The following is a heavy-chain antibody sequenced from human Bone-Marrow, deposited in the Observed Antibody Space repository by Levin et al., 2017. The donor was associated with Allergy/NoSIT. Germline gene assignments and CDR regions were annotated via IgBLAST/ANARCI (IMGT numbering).Heavy chain of an antibody. CDR3: ARAIATSY. CDR2: IKQDGSEK. Sequence: GGSLRLSCAASGFTFSSFWMSWVRQAPGKGLEWVANIKQDGSEKSYVDSVKGRFTISRDNAKNSLYLQMNSLRVEDAAIYYCARAIATSYWGRGTLVTVST. J-gene: IGHJ4*02. D-gene: IGHD6-13*01. V-gene: IGHV3-7*01. CDR1: GFTFSSFW.